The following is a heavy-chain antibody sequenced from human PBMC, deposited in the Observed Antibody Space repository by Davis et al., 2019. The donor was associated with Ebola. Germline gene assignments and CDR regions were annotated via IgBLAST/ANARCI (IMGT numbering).Heavy chain of an antibody. D-gene: IGHD4-17*01. CDR1: GFTFSSYV. Sequence: GESLKISCAASGFTFSSYVMHWVRQAPGKGLDWVAVISYDGSNKFYADSVKGRFTFSRDNSKNTLYLQMNSLRTEDTAVYYCVRTTYGAPEYWGQGTLVTVSS. J-gene: IGHJ4*02. CDR2: ISYDGSNK. CDR3: VRTTYGAPEY. V-gene: IGHV3-30*04.